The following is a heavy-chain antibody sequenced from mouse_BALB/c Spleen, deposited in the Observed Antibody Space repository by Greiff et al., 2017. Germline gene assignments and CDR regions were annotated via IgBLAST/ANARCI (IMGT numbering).Heavy chain of an antibody. J-gene: IGHJ2*01. D-gene: IGHD2-2*01. CDR2: INPYNGDT. Sequence: VQLQQSGPELVKPGASVKISCTASGYSFTGYFMSWVMQSHGKSLEWIGRINPYNGDTFYNQKFKGKATLTVDKSSSTAHMELRSLASEDSAVYYCARAIYYGYDEGFDYWGQGTTLTVAA. CDR3: ARAIYYGYDEGFDY. CDR1: GYSFTGYF. V-gene: IGHV1-20*02.